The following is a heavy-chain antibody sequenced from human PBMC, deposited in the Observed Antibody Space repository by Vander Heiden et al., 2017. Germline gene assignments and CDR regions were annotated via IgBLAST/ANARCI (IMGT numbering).Heavy chain of an antibody. CDR1: GFTFDDYA. CDR2: ISWNSGSI. CDR3: AKDIGDYGAMDY. V-gene: IGHV3-9*01. Sequence: EVQLVESGGGLVQPGRSLRLSCAASGFTFDDYAMHWVRQAPGKGLEWVSGISWNSGSIGYADSVKGRFTISRDNAKNSLYLQMNSLRAEDTALYYCAKDIGDYGAMDYWGQGTLVTVSS. J-gene: IGHJ4*02. D-gene: IGHD4-17*01.